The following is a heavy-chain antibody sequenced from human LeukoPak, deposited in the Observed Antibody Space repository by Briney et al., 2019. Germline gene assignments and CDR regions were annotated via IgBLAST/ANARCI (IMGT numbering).Heavy chain of an antibody. CDR2: ISYDGSNK. V-gene: IGHV3-30-3*01. CDR1: GFTFSSYA. J-gene: IGHJ4*02. CDR3: ARGRYYYDSSGYYRGYYFDY. Sequence: GGSLRLSCAAPGFTFSSYAMHWVRQAPGKGLEWVAVISYDGSNKYYADSVKGRFTISRDNSKNTLYLQMNSLRAEDTAVYYCARGRYYYDSSGYYRGYYFDYWGQGTLVTVSS. D-gene: IGHD3-22*01.